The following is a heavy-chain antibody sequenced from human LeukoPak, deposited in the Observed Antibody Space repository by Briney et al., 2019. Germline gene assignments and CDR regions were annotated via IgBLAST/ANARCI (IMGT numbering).Heavy chain of an antibody. CDR2: ISATGNYI. Sequence: GGSLRLSCAASGFIFSSYSMNWVRQAPGKGLEWVSSISATGNYIYYADLVKGRFTISRDNAKNSLYLQMNSLRAEDTAVYYCARDRSGYTFDDWGQGTLVTVSS. CDR1: GFIFSSYS. J-gene: IGHJ4*02. CDR3: ARDRSGYTFDD. V-gene: IGHV3-21*01. D-gene: IGHD5-18*01.